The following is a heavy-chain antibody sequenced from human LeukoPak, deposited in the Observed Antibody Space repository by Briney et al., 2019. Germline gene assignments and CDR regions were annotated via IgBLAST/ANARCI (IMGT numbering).Heavy chain of an antibody. V-gene: IGHV3-23*01. CDR1: GFTFSSYA. Sequence: GGSLRLSCAASGFTFSSYAMHWVRQAPGKGLEWVSAISGGGGSTYYADSVKGRFTISRDNSKNTLYLQMNSLRAEDTAVYYCAKDPRYYDSSGYYHSDAFDIWGQGTMVTVSS. D-gene: IGHD3-22*01. CDR3: AKDPRYYDSSGYYHSDAFDI. J-gene: IGHJ3*02. CDR2: ISGGGGST.